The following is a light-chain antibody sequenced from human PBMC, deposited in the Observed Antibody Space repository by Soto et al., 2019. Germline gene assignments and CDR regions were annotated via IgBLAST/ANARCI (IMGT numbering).Light chain of an antibody. V-gene: IGLV1-44*01. J-gene: IGLJ7*01. Sequence: QSVLTQPPSASGTPGQRVTISCSGSSSNIGRNSVNWYQHLPGTAPKLLTHGNNHRPSGVPDRFSGSKSGTSASLAISGLQPEDEADYCCAAWDDSLNEYVFGDGTQLTVL. CDR2: GNN. CDR3: AAWDDSLNEYV. CDR1: SSNIGRNS.